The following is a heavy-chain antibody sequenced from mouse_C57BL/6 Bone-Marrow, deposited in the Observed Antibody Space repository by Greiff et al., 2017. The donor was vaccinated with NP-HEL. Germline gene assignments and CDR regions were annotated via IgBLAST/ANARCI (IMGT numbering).Heavy chain of an antibody. D-gene: IGHD3-2*02. CDR2: IYPGSGNT. J-gene: IGHJ3*01. CDR3: ARGGSSGYVPFAY. CDR1: GYTFTDYY. V-gene: IGHV1-76*01. Sequence: VQLQQSGAELVRPGASVKLSCKASGYTFTDYYINWVKQRPGQGLEWIARIYPGSGNTYYNEKFKGKATLTAEKSSSTAYMQLSSLTSEDSAVYFCARGGSSGYVPFAYWGQGTLVTVSA.